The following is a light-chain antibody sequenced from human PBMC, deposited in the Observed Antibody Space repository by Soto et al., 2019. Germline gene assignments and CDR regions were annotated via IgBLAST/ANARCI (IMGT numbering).Light chain of an antibody. CDR2: GAS. CDR3: PQYANSPFT. CDR1: QSVSSNY. J-gene: IGKJ2*01. Sequence: EIVLTQSPGTLPLSPGERATLSCRASQSVSSNYLVWYQQKPGQAPRPLIYGASSRATGIPARFSGSGSGTDFTLTISRLEPEDFAVYYCPQYANSPFTFGQGTKLEIK. V-gene: IGKV3-20*01.